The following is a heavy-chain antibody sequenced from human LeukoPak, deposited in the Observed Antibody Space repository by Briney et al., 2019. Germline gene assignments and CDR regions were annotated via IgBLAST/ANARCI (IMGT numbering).Heavy chain of an antibody. J-gene: IGHJ5*02. CDR1: GFTFSSYS. V-gene: IGHV3-48*02. CDR3: ARVGYSSGWYGWFDP. Sequence: PGGSLRLSCAASGFTFSSYSMNWVRQAPGKGLEWVSYISSSSSVIYYADSVKGRFTISRDNAKNSLYLQMNSLRDEDTAVYYCARVGYSSGWYGWFDPWGQGTLVTVSS. CDR2: ISSSSSVI. D-gene: IGHD6-19*01.